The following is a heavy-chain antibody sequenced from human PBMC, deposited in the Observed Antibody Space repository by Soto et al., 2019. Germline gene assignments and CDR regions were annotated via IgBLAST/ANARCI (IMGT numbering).Heavy chain of an antibody. J-gene: IGHJ6*02. CDR1: GGTFSSHA. Sequence: SVKVSCKAFGGTFSSHAICWVRQAPGQGLEWMGGIIPMFGSTNYAQKFQGRVTITADESTSTAFMELSSLRSEDTAVYYCARRVVVTSIRDIAYYYYGLDVWGQGTTVTVSS. V-gene: IGHV1-69*13. D-gene: IGHD2-21*02. CDR2: IIPMFGST. CDR3: ARRVVVTSIRDIAYYYYGLDV.